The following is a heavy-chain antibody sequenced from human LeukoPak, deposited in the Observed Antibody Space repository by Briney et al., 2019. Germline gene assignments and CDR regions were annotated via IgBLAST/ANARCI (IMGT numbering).Heavy chain of an antibody. CDR3: ARLHIAAAGPACFDY. J-gene: IGHJ4*02. CDR1: GGSISSSSYY. CDR2: IYYSGST. D-gene: IGHD6-13*01. Sequence: SETLSLTCTVSGGSISSSSYYWGWIRQPPGKGLEWIRSIYYSGSTYYNPSLKSRVTISVDTSKNQFSLKLSSVTAADTAVYYCARLHIAAAGPACFDYWGQGTQVTVSS. V-gene: IGHV4-39*01.